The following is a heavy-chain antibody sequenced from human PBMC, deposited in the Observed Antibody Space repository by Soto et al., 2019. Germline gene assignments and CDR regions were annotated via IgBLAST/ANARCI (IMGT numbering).Heavy chain of an antibody. J-gene: IGHJ4*02. CDR2: INHSGST. CDR1: GGSFSGYY. V-gene: IGHV4-34*01. D-gene: IGHD1-7*01. CDR3: ARNPGITGTSYFDY. Sequence: PSETLSLTCAVYGGSFSGYYWSWIRQPPGKGLEWIGEINHSGSTNYNPSLKSRVTISVDTSKNQFSLKLSSVTAADTAVYYCARNPGITGTSYFDYWGQGTLVT.